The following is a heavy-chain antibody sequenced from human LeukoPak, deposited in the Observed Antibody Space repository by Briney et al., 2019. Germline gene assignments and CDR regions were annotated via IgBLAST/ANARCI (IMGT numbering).Heavy chain of an antibody. CDR3: ARVVRSSSWYGFFDY. CDR2: IYYSGST. D-gene: IGHD6-13*01. CDR1: GFTFSSYS. V-gene: IGHV4-39*07. J-gene: IGHJ4*02. Sequence: GSLRLSCAASGFTFSSYSMNWVRQAPGKGLEWIGSIYYSGSTYYNPSLKSRVTISVDTSKNQFSLKLSSVTAADTAVYYCARVVRSSSWYGFFDYWGQGTLVTVSS.